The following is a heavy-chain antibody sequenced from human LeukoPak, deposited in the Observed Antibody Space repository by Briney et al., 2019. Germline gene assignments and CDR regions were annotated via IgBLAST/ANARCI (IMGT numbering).Heavy chain of an antibody. D-gene: IGHD2-8*01. J-gene: IGHJ4*02. Sequence: GGSLRLSCAASGFSFSNYAMNWVRQAPGKGLEWVSTITGSGGSTHYADSVKGRFTISRDNSKNTLYLQMNSLRVDDTAVYYCAKGLKPAMASRSNYFDYWGQGALVSVSS. CDR1: GFSFSNYA. CDR3: AKGLKPAMASRSNYFDY. CDR2: ITGSGGST. V-gene: IGHV3-23*01.